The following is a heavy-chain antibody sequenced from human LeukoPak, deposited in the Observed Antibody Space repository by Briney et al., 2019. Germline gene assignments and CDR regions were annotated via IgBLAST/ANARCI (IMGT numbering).Heavy chain of an antibody. CDR2: IRYDGSNK. D-gene: IGHD2-15*01. CDR1: GFSFSSYR. J-gene: IGHJ4*02. Sequence: PGGSLRLSCGASGFSFSSYRMNWVRQAPGKGLEWVAFIRYDGSNKYYADSVKGRFTFSRDDSKNTLYLQMNSLRPEDTAVYYCAKDHRYCSGGSCYGADYWGQGNLVTVSS. CDR3: AKDHRYCSGGSCYGADY. V-gene: IGHV3-30*02.